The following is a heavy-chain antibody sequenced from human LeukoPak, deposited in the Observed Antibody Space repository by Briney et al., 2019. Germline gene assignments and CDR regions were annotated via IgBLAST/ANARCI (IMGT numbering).Heavy chain of an antibody. D-gene: IGHD4-17*01. Sequence: SETLSLTCTVSGDSISSSSSYWGWIRQPPGKGLEWIGSIYYSGSTYYNTSLKSRVTISVDTSKNQFSLILNSVTAADTAVYYCAREREGPYGYLDYWGQGTLVAVSS. CDR3: AREREGPYGYLDY. CDR2: IYYSGST. V-gene: IGHV4-39*02. CDR1: GDSISSSSSY. J-gene: IGHJ4*02.